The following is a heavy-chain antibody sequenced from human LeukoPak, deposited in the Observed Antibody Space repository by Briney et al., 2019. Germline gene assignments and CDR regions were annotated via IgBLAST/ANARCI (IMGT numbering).Heavy chain of an antibody. Sequence: QSGGSLRLSCAASGFTFSSYGMHWVRQAPGKGLEWVAVIWYDGSNKYYADSVKGRFTISRDNSKNTLDLQMNSLRAEDTAVYYCARDRSYDFWSGYSTPDYWGQGALVTVSS. D-gene: IGHD3-3*01. V-gene: IGHV3-33*01. CDR3: ARDRSYDFWSGYSTPDY. CDR1: GFTFSSYG. J-gene: IGHJ4*02. CDR2: IWYDGSNK.